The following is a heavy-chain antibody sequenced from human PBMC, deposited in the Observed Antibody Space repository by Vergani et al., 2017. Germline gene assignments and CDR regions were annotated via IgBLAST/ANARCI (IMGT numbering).Heavy chain of an antibody. V-gene: IGHV3-23*01. Sequence: EVQLLESGGGLVQPGGSLRLSCAASGFTFSSYAMSWVRQAPGKGLEWVSAISGSGGSTYYADSVKGRFTISRDNSKNKLYLQMNSLRAEDTAVYYCAKGGTGYCSSTSCYMRAAPLGYWGQGTLVTVSS. D-gene: IGHD2-2*02. CDR3: AKGGTGYCSSTSCYMRAAPLGY. CDR1: GFTFSSYA. J-gene: IGHJ4*02. CDR2: ISGSGGST.